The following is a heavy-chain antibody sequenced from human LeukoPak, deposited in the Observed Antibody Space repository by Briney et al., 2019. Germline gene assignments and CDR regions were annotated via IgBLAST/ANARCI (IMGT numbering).Heavy chain of an antibody. CDR1: GDSISNNYL. CDR3: GRHDYGDSSAAFDI. J-gene: IGHJ3*02. D-gene: IGHD4-17*01. Sequence: SETLSLTCVVSGDSISNNYLWRWVRQFPGKGLEYIGEIYRTGRTNYNPSLKSRVTISIDKSENQFSLNLRSVTAADTAVYYCGRHDYGDSSAAFDIWGQGTMVTVSS. V-gene: IGHV4-4*02. CDR2: IYRTGRT.